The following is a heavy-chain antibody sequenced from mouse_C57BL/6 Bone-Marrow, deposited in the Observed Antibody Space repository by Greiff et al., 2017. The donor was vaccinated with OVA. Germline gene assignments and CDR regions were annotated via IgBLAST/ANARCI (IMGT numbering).Heavy chain of an antibody. D-gene: IGHD2-1*01. V-gene: IGHV1-81*01. CDR1: GYTFTSYG. Sequence: VQLQQSGAELARPGASVKLSCKASGYTFTSYGISWVKQRTGQGLEWIGEIYPRSGNTYYNEKFKGKATLTADKSSSTAYMELRSLTSEDSAVYFCARFYYGNYNGLAYWGQGTLVTVSA. J-gene: IGHJ3*01. CDR3: ARFYYGNYNGLAY. CDR2: IYPRSGNT.